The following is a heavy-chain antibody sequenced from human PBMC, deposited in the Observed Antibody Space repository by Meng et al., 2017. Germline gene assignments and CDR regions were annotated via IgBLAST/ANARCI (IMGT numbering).Heavy chain of an antibody. Sequence: ASVKVSCKASGYTFTSYDINWVRQATGQGLERMGWMNPNSGNTGYAQKFQGRVTMTRNTSISTAYMELSSLRSEDTAVYYCARGPNYDFWSGYYFSPRTNYYYYGMDVWGQGTTVTVSS. V-gene: IGHV1-8*01. CDR1: GYTFTSYD. D-gene: IGHD3-3*01. CDR3: ARGPNYDFWSGYYFSPRTNYYYYGMDV. J-gene: IGHJ6*02. CDR2: MNPNSGNT.